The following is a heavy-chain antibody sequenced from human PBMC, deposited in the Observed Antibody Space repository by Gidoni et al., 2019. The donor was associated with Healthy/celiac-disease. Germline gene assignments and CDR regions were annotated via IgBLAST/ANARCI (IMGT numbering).Heavy chain of an antibody. CDR3: ATQTYYDFWSGYGGWFDP. D-gene: IGHD3-3*01. V-gene: IGHV4-4*07. CDR2: IYTSGST. Sequence: QVQLQESGPGLVKPSETLSLTCTVSGGSIRSYYWSWIRQPAGKGLEWIGRIYTSGSTNYNPSRKSRVTMSVDTSKNQFSLKLSSVTAADTAVYYCATQTYYDFWSGYGGWFDPWGQGTLVTVSS. J-gene: IGHJ5*02. CDR1: GGSIRSYY.